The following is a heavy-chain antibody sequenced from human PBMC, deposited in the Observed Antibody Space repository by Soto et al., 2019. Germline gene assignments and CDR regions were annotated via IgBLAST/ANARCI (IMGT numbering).Heavy chain of an antibody. D-gene: IGHD5-12*01. J-gene: IGHJ4*02. CDR3: VKGLGGYDSLFDY. CDR2: ISSNGGST. V-gene: IGHV3-64D*09. Sequence: VGSLRLYCSASGFTFSSYAMHWVRQAPGKGLEYVSAISSNGGSTYYADSVKGRFTISRDNSKNTLYLQMSSLRAEDTAVYYCVKGLGGYDSLFDYWGQGTLVTVSS. CDR1: GFTFSSYA.